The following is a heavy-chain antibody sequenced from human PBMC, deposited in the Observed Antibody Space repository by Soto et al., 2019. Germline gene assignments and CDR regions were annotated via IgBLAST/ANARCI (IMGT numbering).Heavy chain of an antibody. CDR3: ARYCHVVVVTAAFDY. V-gene: IGHV1-46*01. CDR2: VNPSGGDT. D-gene: IGHD2-21*02. Sequence: QVQLMQSGAEVKKPGASVKVSCKASGDTFTDYYIHWVRQAPGQGIEWMGTVNPSGGDTTYAKHFLGTLTMTRDTSTSTLYMELTTLKSDDTAIYYSARYCHVVVVTAAFDYWGQGTLVTVSS. CDR1: GDTFTDYY. J-gene: IGHJ4*02.